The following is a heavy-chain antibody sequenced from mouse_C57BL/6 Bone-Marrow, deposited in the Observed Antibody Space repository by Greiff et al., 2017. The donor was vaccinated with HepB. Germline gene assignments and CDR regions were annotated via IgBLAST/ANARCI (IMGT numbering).Heavy chain of an antibody. J-gene: IGHJ2*01. CDR2: IDPSDSYT. V-gene: IGHV1-59*01. CDR1: GYTFTSYW. Sequence: QVQLQQPGAELVRPGTSVKLSCKASGYTFTSYWMHWVKQRPGQGLEWIGVIDPSDSYTNYNQKFKGKATLTVDTSSSTAYMQLSSLTSEDSAVYYCARGWGYYGSSFDYWGQGTTLTVSS. CDR3: ARGWGYYGSSFDY. D-gene: IGHD1-1*01.